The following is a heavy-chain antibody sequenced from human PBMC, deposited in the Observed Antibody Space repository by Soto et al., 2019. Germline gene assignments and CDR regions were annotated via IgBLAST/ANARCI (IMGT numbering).Heavy chain of an antibody. CDR3: SRRGSGSYYDY. CDR2: ISGSGGST. J-gene: IGHJ4*02. V-gene: IGHV3-23*01. Sequence: EVQLLESGGGLVQPGGSLRLSCAASGFTFSSYAMRWVRQAPGKGLEWVSAISGSGGSTYYADSVQGRFTISRDNSKNTLYLQMTSLRAEDTAVYYCSRRGSGSYYDYWGQGTLVTVSS. D-gene: IGHD1-26*01. CDR1: GFTFSSYA.